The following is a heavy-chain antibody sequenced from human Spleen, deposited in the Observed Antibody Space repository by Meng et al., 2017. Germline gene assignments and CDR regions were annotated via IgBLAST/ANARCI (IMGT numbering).Heavy chain of an antibody. CDR3: ARSPIDKYDLSALPLDY. J-gene: IGHJ4*02. D-gene: IGHD3-22*01. CDR1: GFTFDDYA. V-gene: IGHV3-74*01. CDR2: INTDGTTT. Sequence: GESLKISCAASGFTFDDYAMHWVRQAPGKGLVWVSRINTDGTTTTYADSVKGRFTISRDNSKNSVFLQINSLRAEDTAVYYCARSPIDKYDLSALPLDYWGQGTLVTVSS.